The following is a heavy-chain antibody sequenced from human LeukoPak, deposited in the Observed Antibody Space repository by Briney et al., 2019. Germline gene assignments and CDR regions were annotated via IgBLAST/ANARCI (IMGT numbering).Heavy chain of an antibody. J-gene: IGHJ4*02. CDR1: GDSVFSSTAA. V-gene: IGHV6-1*01. CDR3: TRGTRGVNDY. D-gene: IGHD3-10*01. CDR2: TYYRSNWIN. Sequence: SQTLSLTCAISGDSVFSSTAAWNWIRQSPSRGLEWLGRTYYRSNWINEYAISVRGRIAINPDTSKNQFSLQLNSVTPEDTAVYYCTRGTRGVNDYWGQGTLVTVSS.